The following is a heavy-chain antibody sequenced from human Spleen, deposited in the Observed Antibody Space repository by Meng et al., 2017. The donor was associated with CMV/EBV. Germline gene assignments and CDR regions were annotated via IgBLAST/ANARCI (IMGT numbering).Heavy chain of an antibody. CDR3: AIFRGVVPASIRGNWFDP. CDR1: FTGYW. J-gene: IGHJ5*02. V-gene: IGHV5-51*01. CDR2: IYPGDSDT. D-gene: IGHD2-2*01. Sequence: FTGYWSAWVRRMPGKGREWMGIIYPGDSDTRYSPSFQGQVTISTDQAISTVYLQWSSLKASDTATYYCAIFRGVVPASIRGNWFDPWGQGTLVTVSS.